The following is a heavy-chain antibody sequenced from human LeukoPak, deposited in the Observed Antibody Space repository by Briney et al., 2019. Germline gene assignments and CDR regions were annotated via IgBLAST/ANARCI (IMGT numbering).Heavy chain of an antibody. V-gene: IGHV1-8*03. D-gene: IGHD3/OR15-3a*01. J-gene: IGHJ3*02. CDR3: ARRGLVAGIYDLVYGFDI. CDR2: VNPDTGNT. CDR1: GYSFTTFH. Sequence: GASVKVSCKAAGYSFTTFHINWVRQAPGQGPAWMGWVNPDTGNTGFAQKFQGRVTITQNRSVTTVYMELSSLTSEDTAVYYCARRGLVAGIYDLVYGFDIWGQGTMVTVSS.